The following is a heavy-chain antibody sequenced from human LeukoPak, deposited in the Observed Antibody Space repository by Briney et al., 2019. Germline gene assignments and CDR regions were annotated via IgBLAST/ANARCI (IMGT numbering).Heavy chain of an antibody. CDR2: INHSGGT. CDR1: GGSFSGYY. J-gene: IGHJ4*02. CDR3: ARGRLTASDY. D-gene: IGHD3-16*01. V-gene: IGHV4-34*01. Sequence: SETLSLTCAVYGGSFSGYYWSWIRQPPGKGLEWIGEINHSGGTNYNPSLKGRVTISVDTSKNQFSLKLSSVTAADTAVYYCARGRLTASDYWGQGTLVTVSS.